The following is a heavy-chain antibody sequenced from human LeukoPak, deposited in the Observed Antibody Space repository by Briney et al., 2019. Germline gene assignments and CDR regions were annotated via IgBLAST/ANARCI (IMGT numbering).Heavy chain of an antibody. D-gene: IGHD6-13*01. CDR1: GGTFSSYA. CDR2: IIPIFGTA. J-gene: IGHJ4*02. V-gene: IGHV1-69*13. Sequence: SVKVSCKASGGTFSSYAISWVRQAPGQGPEWMGGIIPIFGTANYAQKFQGRVTITADESTSTAYMELSSLRSEDTAVYYCVRVGEGIAAVWYFDYWGQGTLVTVSS. CDR3: VRVGEGIAAVWYFDY.